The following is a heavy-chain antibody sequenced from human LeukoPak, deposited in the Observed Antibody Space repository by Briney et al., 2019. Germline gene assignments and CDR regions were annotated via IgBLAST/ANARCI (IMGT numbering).Heavy chain of an antibody. J-gene: IGHJ6*02. D-gene: IGHD3-10*01. CDR1: GGTFSSYA. Sequence: SVKVSCKASGGTFSSYAISWVRQAPGQGLEWMGRIIPILGIANYAQKFQGSVTITADKSTSTAYMELSSLRSEDTAVYYCARERYGSGSYSYYYGMDVWGQGTTVTVSS. V-gene: IGHV1-69*04. CDR2: IIPILGIA. CDR3: ARERYGSGSYSYYYGMDV.